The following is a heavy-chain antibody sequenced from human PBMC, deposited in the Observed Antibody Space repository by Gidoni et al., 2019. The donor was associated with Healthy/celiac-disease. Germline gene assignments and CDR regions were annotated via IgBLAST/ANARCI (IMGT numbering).Heavy chain of an antibody. J-gene: IGHJ3*02. Sequence: QVPLVESGGGVVQPGRSLRLSCAAPGFPCSSYAMHWVRQAPGKGLEWVAVISYDGSNKYYADSVKGRFTISRDNSKNTLYLQMNILRAEDTAVYYCARDGDCTGGVCWERAFDIWGQGTMVTVSS. CDR1: GFPCSSYA. V-gene: IGHV3-30-3*01. CDR3: ARDGDCTGGVCWERAFDI. CDR2: ISYDGSNK. D-gene: IGHD2-8*02.